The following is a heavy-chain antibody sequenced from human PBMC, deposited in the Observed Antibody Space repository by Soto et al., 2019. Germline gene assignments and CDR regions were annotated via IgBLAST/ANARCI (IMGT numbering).Heavy chain of an antibody. CDR3: AKDAGLLWFGEEIKGGYYFDY. V-gene: IGHV3-23*01. J-gene: IGHJ4*02. Sequence: PGGSLRLSCAASGFTFSSYAMSWVRQAPGKGLEWVSAISGSGGSTYYADSVKGRFTISRDNSKNTLYLQMNSLRAEDTAVYYCAKDAGLLWFGEEIKGGYYFDYWGQGTLVTVSS. CDR1: GFTFSSYA. CDR2: ISGSGGST. D-gene: IGHD3-10*01.